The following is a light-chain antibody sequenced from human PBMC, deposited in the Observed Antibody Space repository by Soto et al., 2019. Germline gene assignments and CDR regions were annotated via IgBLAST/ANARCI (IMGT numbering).Light chain of an antibody. CDR3: CSYAGSYTLYV. Sequence: QSALTQPRSVSGSPGQSATISCTGTSSDVGGYNYVSWYQQHPGKAPKLMIYDVSKRPSGVPDRFSGSKSGNTASLTTSGLQAEDEADYYCCSYAGSYTLYVFGTGTKVTVL. CDR1: SSDVGGYNY. V-gene: IGLV2-11*01. CDR2: DVS. J-gene: IGLJ1*01.